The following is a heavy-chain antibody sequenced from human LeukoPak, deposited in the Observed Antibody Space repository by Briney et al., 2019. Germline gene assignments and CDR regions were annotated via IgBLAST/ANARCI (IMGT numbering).Heavy chain of an antibody. V-gene: IGHV3-48*03. CDR3: VAATTY. D-gene: IGHD6-19*01. J-gene: IGHJ4*02. CDR1: GFTVSNYE. CDR2: ISSSGSTI. Sequence: GGSLRLSCAASGFTVSNYEMHWVRQAPGKGLEWVSYISSSGSTIYHTDSVKGRFTVSRDNARNSLYLQMNSLRAEDTAVYWAVAATTYWGQGTLVTVSS.